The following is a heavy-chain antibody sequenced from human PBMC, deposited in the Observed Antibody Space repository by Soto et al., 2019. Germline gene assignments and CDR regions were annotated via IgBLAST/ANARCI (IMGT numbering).Heavy chain of an antibody. D-gene: IGHD4-4*01. CDR3: ARSRAGYSFYLYYAMDG. V-gene: IGHV3-30*03. Sequence: PWGSLRLSCAASGFIFSGYGMRWVRQAPGKGLEWMALILHDGSAEYYADSVKGRFTISRDNSKNTLYLQMNSLTAEDTAVYYCARSRAGYSFYLYYAMDGWGQGTTVTVSS. CDR1: GFIFSGYG. CDR2: ILHDGSAE. J-gene: IGHJ6*02.